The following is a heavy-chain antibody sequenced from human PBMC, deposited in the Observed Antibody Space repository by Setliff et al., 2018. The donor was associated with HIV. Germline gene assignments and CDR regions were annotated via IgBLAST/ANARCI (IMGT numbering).Heavy chain of an antibody. V-gene: IGHV1-46*01. CDR2: INPSGGST. D-gene: IGHD6-19*01. Sequence: ASVKVSCKASGYTFTSYYIHWVRQAPGQGLEWMGEINPSGGSTSYSEKFRGRATMTRDTSRSTVYMELSSLRSEDTAVYYCARDCLYCGSSGWYGGFDHWGQGTPVTVSS. CDR3: ARDCLYCGSSGWYGGFDH. CDR1: GYTFTSYY. J-gene: IGHJ4*02.